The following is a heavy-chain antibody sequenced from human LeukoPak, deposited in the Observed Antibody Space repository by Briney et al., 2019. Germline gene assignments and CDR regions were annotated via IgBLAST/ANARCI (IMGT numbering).Heavy chain of an antibody. V-gene: IGHV4-4*07. J-gene: IGHJ4*02. CDR1: GGSISSYY. CDR2: IYTSGST. D-gene: IGHD3-22*01. Sequence: TSETLSLTCTVSGGSISSYYWSWIRQPAGKGLEWIGRIYTSGSTNYNPSLKSRVTMSVDTSKNQFSLKLSSVTAADTAVYYCAREGYYYDSSGYRVFGYVYWGQGTLVTVSS. CDR3: AREGYYYDSSGYRVFGYVY.